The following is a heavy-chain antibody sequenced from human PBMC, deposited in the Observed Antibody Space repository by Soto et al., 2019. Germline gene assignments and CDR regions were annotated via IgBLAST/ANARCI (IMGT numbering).Heavy chain of an antibody. J-gene: IGHJ3*02. CDR1: GFTFSSYS. V-gene: IGHV3-21*01. CDR3: ARGYFGPKDAFDI. CDR2: ISSSSSYI. Sequence: EVQLVESGGGLVKPGGSLRLSCAASGFTFSSYSMNWVRQAPGKGLEWVSSISSSSSYIYYADSVKGRFTISRDNAKNSLYLQMNSLRAEDTAVYYWARGYFGPKDAFDIWGQGTMVTVSS. D-gene: IGHD3-9*01.